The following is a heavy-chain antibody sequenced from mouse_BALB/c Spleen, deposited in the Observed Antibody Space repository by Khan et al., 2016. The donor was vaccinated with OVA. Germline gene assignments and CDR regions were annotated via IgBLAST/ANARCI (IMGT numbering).Heavy chain of an antibody. Sequence: EVKLLESGPGLVKPSQSLSLTCTVTGYSITSAYAWNWIRQFPGNKLEWMGYISYSGSTTYNPSLKSRISITRDTSKDQFFLQLKSVTSEDTATYYCASELGRYYAMDYWGQGTSVTVSS. CDR2: ISYSGST. D-gene: IGHD4-1*01. CDR1: GYSITSAYA. V-gene: IGHV3-2*02. J-gene: IGHJ4*01. CDR3: ASELGRYYAMDY.